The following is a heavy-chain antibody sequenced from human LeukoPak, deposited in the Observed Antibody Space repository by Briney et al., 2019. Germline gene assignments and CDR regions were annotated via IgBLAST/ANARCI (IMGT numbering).Heavy chain of an antibody. D-gene: IGHD3-3*01. CDR2: ISSSSYI. Sequence: GGSLSLSCAASGFTFSSYSMNWVRQAPGKGLEWVSSISSSSYIYYADSVKGRFTISRDNAKNSLYLQMNSLRAEDTAVYYCARERSGLWGQGTLVTVSS. V-gene: IGHV3-21*01. CDR1: GFTFSSYS. J-gene: IGHJ4*02. CDR3: ARERSGL.